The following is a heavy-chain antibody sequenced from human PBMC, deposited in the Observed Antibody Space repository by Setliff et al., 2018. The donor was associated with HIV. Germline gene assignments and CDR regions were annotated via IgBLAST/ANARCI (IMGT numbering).Heavy chain of an antibody. CDR2: IYHSEYT. V-gene: IGHV4-4*02. J-gene: IGHJ4*02. D-gene: IGHD3-22*01. CDR3: VRNGYYSLDY. CDR1: GGSISSDNW. Sequence: SETLSLTCAVSGGSISSDNWWTWVRQPPGKGLEWIGEIYHSEYTNYNASLKSRVSMSVDKSKNQFSLKLTSVTAADTAVYNCVRNGYYSLDYWGQGTLVTVSS.